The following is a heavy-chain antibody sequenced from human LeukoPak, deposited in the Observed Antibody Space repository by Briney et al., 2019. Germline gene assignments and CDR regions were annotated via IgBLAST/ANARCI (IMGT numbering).Heavy chain of an antibody. CDR3: ARDQGNHDSSGWFDVFDI. V-gene: IGHV1-18*04. D-gene: IGHD3-22*01. CDR2: ISAYNGNT. CDR1: GYTFTSCY. J-gene: IGHJ3*02. Sequence: ASVKVSCKASGYTFTSCYMHWVRQAPGQGLEWMGWISAYNGNTNYAQKLQGRVTMTTDTSTSTAYMELRSLRSDDTAVYYCARDQGNHDSSGWFDVFDIGGKGKMVTVFS.